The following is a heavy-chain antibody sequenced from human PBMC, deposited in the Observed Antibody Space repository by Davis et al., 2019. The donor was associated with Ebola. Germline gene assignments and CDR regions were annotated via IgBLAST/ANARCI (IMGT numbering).Heavy chain of an antibody. V-gene: IGHV3-74*01. CDR1: GFTFSSYW. CDR3: ARVAYGDYWRWFDS. D-gene: IGHD4-17*01. CDR2: INIDGSKI. J-gene: IGHJ5*01. Sequence: GESLKISCAASGFTFSSYWMHWVRQVPGKGLIWVSRINIDGSKINYADSVKGRFTISRDNAKNTRYLQMNSLRAEDTAVYYCARVAYGDYWRWFDSWGQGTLVTVSS.